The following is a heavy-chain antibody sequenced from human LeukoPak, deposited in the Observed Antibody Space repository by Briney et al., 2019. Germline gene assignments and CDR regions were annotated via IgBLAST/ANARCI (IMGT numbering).Heavy chain of an antibody. V-gene: IGHV3-13*01. CDR2: IGTAADT. D-gene: IGHD1-26*01. J-gene: IGHJ4*02. CDR1: GFTFSSYD. Sequence: GGSLRLSCAASGFTFSSYDMYWVRQATGKGLEWVSTIGTAADTYYPGSVKDRFTISRENAKNSLYLQMNSLRVEDTAVYYCAKALGKVNDYWGQGTLVTVSS. CDR3: AKALGKVNDY.